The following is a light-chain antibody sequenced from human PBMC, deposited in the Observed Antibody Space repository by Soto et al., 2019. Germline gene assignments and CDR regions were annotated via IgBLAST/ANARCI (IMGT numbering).Light chain of an antibody. CDR1: SSNIGSNY. Sequence: QSVLTQPPSASGTLGQRVTISCSGSSSNIGSNYVYWYQQLPGTAPKLLIYRNNQRPSGVPDRFSGSKSGTSASLAISGLRSEDEADYYCAAWDDSLSVVVFGGGTNLTVL. J-gene: IGLJ2*01. CDR3: AAWDDSLSVVV. V-gene: IGLV1-47*01. CDR2: RNN.